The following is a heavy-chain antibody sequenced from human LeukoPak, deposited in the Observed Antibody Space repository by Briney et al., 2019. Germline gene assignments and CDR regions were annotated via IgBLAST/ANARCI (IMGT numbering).Heavy chain of an antibody. V-gene: IGHV3-7*01. CDR1: GFTFSTYW. CDR2: KKEDGSEE. J-gene: IGHJ4*02. Sequence: GGSLRLSCVASGFTFSTYWMSWVRQAPGKGLEWVANKKEDGSEEYYVDSVKGRFTVSRDNAKISLYLQMNSLRAEDTAVYYCVRGRDTLDYWGQGTLVTVSS. CDR3: VRGRDTLDY.